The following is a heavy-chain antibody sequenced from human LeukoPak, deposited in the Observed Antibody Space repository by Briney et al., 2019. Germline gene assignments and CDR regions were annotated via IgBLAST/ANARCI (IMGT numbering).Heavy chain of an antibody. Sequence: SETLSLTCTVSGASISSYYRGWIRQPPGKGLEWIGSIYYSGSTYYNPSLKSRVTISVDTSKNQFSLKLSSVTAADTAVYYCARHVSWLVPYYFDYWGQGTLVTVSS. D-gene: IGHD6-19*01. V-gene: IGHV4-39*01. J-gene: IGHJ4*02. CDR2: IYYSGST. CDR3: ARHVSWLVPYYFDY. CDR1: GASISSYY.